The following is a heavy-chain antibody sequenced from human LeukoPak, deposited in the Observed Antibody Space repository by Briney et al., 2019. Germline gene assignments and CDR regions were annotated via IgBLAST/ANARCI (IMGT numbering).Heavy chain of an antibody. CDR3: ARDRPITTFGVVAHSDYYYGMDV. J-gene: IGHJ6*02. CDR1: GGSFSGYY. D-gene: IGHD3-3*01. CDR2: IYYSGST. V-gene: IGHV4-30-4*08. Sequence: SETLSLTCAVYGGSFSGYYWSWIRQPPGKGLEWIGYIYYSGSTYYNPSLKSRVTISVDTSKNQFSLKLSSVTAADTAVYYCARDRPITTFGVVAHSDYYYGMDVWGQGTTVTVSS.